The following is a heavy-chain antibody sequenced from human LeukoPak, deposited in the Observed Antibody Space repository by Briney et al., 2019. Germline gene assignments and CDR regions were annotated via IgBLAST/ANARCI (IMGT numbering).Heavy chain of an antibody. Sequence: ASVTVSCKASGYTFTGYYMHWVRQAPGQGLEWMGWISDYNGNTNYAQKLQGRVTMTTDTSTSTAYMELRSLRSDDTAVYYCARDITGTTWYYYYMDVWGKGTTVTVSS. CDR3: ARDITGTTWYYYYMDV. J-gene: IGHJ6*03. CDR1: GYTFTGYY. V-gene: IGHV1-18*04. CDR2: ISDYNGNT. D-gene: IGHD1-7*01.